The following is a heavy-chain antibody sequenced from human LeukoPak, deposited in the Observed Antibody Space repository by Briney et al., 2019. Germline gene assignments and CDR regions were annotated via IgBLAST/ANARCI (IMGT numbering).Heavy chain of an antibody. CDR2: ISSSGSTI. CDR3: ASPSPGDPPDAFDI. Sequence: GGSLRLSCAASGFTFSDYYMSWIRQAPGKGLEWVSYISSSGSTIYYADSVKGRFTISRDNAKNSLYLQMNSLRAEDTAVYYCASPSPGDPPDAFDIWGQGTMLTVSS. D-gene: IGHD3-10*01. CDR1: GFTFSDYY. J-gene: IGHJ3*02. V-gene: IGHV3-11*04.